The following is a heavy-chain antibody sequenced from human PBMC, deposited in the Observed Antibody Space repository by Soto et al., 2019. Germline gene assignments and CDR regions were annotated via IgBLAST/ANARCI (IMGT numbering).Heavy chain of an antibody. Sequence: SETLSLTCAVYGGSFSGYYWSWIRQPPGKGLEWIGEINHSGCTNYNPSLKSRVTISVDTSKNQFSLKLSSVTAADTAVYYCARGRNYDSSGYYYYNDYWGQGTLVTVSS. V-gene: IGHV4-34*01. CDR1: GGSFSGYY. CDR2: INHSGCT. D-gene: IGHD3-22*01. CDR3: ARGRNYDSSGYYYYNDY. J-gene: IGHJ4*02.